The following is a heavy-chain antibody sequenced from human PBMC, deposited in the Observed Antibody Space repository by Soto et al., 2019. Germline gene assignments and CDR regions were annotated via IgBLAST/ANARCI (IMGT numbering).Heavy chain of an antibody. CDR3: ARSETAGHRGFDI. CDR1: GGTFSSSA. CDR2: IIPTFGTA. J-gene: IGHJ3*02. V-gene: IGHV1-69*06. D-gene: IGHD6-19*01. Sequence: QVQLVQSGAEMREPGSSVKVSCKASGGTFSSSAINWLRQAPGQGPEWMGGIIPTFGTANYIEKFRGRVNGTADTSTSTAYMEVSSLTSEDTPMHFCARSETAGHRGFDIWGQGTMVTGSS.